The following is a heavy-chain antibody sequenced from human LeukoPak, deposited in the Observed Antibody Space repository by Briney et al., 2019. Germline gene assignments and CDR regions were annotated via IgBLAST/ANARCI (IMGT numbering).Heavy chain of an antibody. Sequence: GGSLRLSCAASGFTFSSYSMNWVRQAPGKGLEWVSYISSSSSTIYYADSVKGRFTISRDNAKNSLYLQMNSLRAEDTAVYYCARDLRPLSSPIDYWGQGTLVTVSS. CDR2: ISSSSSTI. CDR1: GFTFSSYS. D-gene: IGHD6-13*01. V-gene: IGHV3-48*04. J-gene: IGHJ4*02. CDR3: ARDLRPLSSPIDY.